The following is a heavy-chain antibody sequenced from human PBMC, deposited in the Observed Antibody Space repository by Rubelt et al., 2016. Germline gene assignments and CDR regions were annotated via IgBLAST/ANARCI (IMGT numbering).Heavy chain of an antibody. CDR3: ARGLIYYYDSSGKRYYFDY. Sequence: QVQLQQWGAGLLKPSETLSLTCAVYGGSFSGYYWSWIRQPPGKGLEWIGEINHSGSTNYNPSLKSRFTFSVDTSKNQFSLKLSSVTAADTAVYYCARGLIYYYDSSGKRYYFDYWGQGTLVTVSS. CDR2: INHSGST. J-gene: IGHJ4*02. V-gene: IGHV4-34*01. CDR1: GGSFSGYY. D-gene: IGHD3-22*01.